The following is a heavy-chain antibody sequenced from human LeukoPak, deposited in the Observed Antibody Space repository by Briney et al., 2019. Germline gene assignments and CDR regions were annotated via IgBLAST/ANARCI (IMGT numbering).Heavy chain of an antibody. CDR1: GFTFSSYV. J-gene: IGHJ1*01. V-gene: IGHV3-30*04. CDR2: ISYDGSDK. Sequence: PGGSLRLSCAASGFTFSSYVMHWVRQAPGKGLEWVALISYDGSDKYYADSVKGRFTIFRDNSKNMLHLQMNSLRAEDTAVYYCARDPPHYYESSDDYVWGQGTMVTVSS. D-gene: IGHD3-22*01. CDR3: ARDPPHYYESSDDYV.